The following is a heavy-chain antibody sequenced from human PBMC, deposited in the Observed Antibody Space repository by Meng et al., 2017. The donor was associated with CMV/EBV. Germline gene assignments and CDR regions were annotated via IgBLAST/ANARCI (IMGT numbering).Heavy chain of an antibody. J-gene: IGHJ6*02. D-gene: IGHD6-13*01. CDR3: ARGGIAAAGTYYYGMDV. Sequence: SETLSLTCAVYGGSFSGYYWSWIRQPPGKGLEWIGYIYYSGSTNYNPSLKSRVTISVDTSKNQFSLKLSSVTAADTAVYYCARGGIAAAGTYYYGMDVWGQGTTVTVSS. CDR1: GGSFSGYY. V-gene: IGHV4-59*01. CDR2: IYYSGST.